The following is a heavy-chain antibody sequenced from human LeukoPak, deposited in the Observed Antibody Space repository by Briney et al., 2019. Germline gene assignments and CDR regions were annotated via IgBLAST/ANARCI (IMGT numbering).Heavy chain of an antibody. V-gene: IGHV3-23*01. CDR3: AKEGYCDWLLRSWFDP. Sequence: GGSLRLSCAASGFTFSSYAMSWFRQAPGKGLEWVAAISGSGGSTYYADSVKGRFTMSRDNYKNKLYLQMNSLRAEDTAVYYCAKEGYCDWLLRSWFDPWGQGTLVTVS. CDR2: ISGSGGST. D-gene: IGHD3-9*01. J-gene: IGHJ5*02. CDR1: GFTFSSYA.